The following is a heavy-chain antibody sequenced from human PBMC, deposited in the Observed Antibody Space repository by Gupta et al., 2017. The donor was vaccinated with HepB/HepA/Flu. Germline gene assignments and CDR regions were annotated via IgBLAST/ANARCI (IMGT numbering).Heavy chain of an antibody. Sequence: EVPVLVSGGALVQPGLTMRLSCAASGFTFSSHAMSWVRQAPGKGLEWVSGISGRGDVIYDEDYVKGRVTISKENAKNTLYLQRDSVRAEDTAVDYCAKDGRKYYDGSGYNYFTNGGQGALVTVSS. V-gene: IGHV3-23*01. CDR3: AKDGRKYYDGSGYNYFTN. J-gene: IGHJ4*02. D-gene: IGHD3-22*01. CDR1: GFTFSSHA. CDR2: ISGRGDVI.